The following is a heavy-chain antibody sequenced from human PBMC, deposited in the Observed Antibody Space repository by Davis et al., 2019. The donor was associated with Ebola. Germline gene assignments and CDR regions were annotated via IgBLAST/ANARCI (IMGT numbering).Heavy chain of an antibody. J-gene: IGHJ4*02. D-gene: IGHD6-13*01. CDR3: ARLLWAAAGLRNFDY. CDR2: ISGYNGNT. Sequence: AASVTVSCKASGYTFTSYGISWVRQAPGQGLEWMGWISGYNGNTKYAQNLQGRVTMTIDTSTSKAYMELRSLRSDDTAVYYCARLLWAAAGLRNFDYWGQGTLVTVSS. CDR1: GYTFTSYG. V-gene: IGHV1-18*04.